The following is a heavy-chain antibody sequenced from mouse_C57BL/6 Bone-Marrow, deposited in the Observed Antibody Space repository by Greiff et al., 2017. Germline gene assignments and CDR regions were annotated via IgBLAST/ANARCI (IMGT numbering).Heavy chain of an antibody. CDR3: ESHDEEYYNASDY. CDR1: GYTFTSYC. V-gene: IGHV1-69*01. Sequence: QVQLQQPGAELVMPGASVKLSCKASGYTFTSYCMHWVKQRPGQGLEWIGEIDPSDSYTNYNKKFKGKSTLTVDKSSSTAYIQLSSLTSEDSAVYYCESHDEEYYNASDYWGQGTSVTVSA. CDR2: IDPSDSYT. D-gene: IGHD2-12*01. J-gene: IGHJ4*01.